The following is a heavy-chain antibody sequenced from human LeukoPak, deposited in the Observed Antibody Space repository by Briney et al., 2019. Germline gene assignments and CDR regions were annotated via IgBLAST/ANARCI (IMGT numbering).Heavy chain of an antibody. Sequence: SETLSLTCTVSGGSISSYYWSWIRQPPGKGLEWIGYIYYNGSTNYNPSLKSRVTISVDTSKNQFSLKLSSVTAADTAVYYCARHYSSSWDFDYWGQGTLVTVSS. CDR2: IYYNGST. J-gene: IGHJ4*02. CDR3: ARHYSSSWDFDY. V-gene: IGHV4-59*08. CDR1: GGSISSYY. D-gene: IGHD6-13*01.